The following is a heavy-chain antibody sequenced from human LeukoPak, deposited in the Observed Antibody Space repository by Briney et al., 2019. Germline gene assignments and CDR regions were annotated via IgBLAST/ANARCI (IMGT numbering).Heavy chain of an antibody. J-gene: IGHJ5*02. CDR2: ISSSGSTI. CDR1: GFTFNSYS. Sequence: GGSLRLSCAASGFTFNSYSMNWVRQAPGKGLEWVSYISSSGSTIYYADSAKGRFTISRDNAKNSLYLQMNSLRAEDTAIYYCARGFCGGDCSGWFDPWGQGTLVTVSS. CDR3: ARGFCGGDCSGWFDP. V-gene: IGHV3-48*04. D-gene: IGHD2-21*02.